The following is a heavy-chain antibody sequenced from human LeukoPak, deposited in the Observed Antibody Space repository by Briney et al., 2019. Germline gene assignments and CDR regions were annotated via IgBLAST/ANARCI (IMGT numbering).Heavy chain of an antibody. D-gene: IGHD3-3*01. CDR1: GGSISSYY. CDR2: IYTSGST. CDR3: AREVTNGDFWSGYYSDY. V-gene: IGHV4-4*07. Sequence: SETLSLTCTVSGGSISSYYWSWIRQPAGKGLEWIGRIYTSGSTNYNPSLKSRVTMSVDTSKNQFSLKLSSVTAADTAVYYCAREVTNGDFWSGYYSDYWGQGTLVTVSS. J-gene: IGHJ4*02.